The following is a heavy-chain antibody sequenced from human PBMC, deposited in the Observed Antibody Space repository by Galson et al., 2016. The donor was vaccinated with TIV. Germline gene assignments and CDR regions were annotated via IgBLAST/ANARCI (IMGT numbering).Heavy chain of an antibody. CDR3: ATVAWFPGLSLDN. D-gene: IGHD2/OR15-2a*01. Sequence: SVKVSCKVSGYSLTEVVMHWVRQAPGKGLEWMGGFDPEVSKTVYAQMLQGRVTMAADTSRNTAYMELGSLRFEDTAVYYCATVAWFPGLSLDNWGQGTLVTVSS. V-gene: IGHV1-24*01. CDR2: FDPEVSKT. J-gene: IGHJ4*02. CDR1: GYSLTEVV.